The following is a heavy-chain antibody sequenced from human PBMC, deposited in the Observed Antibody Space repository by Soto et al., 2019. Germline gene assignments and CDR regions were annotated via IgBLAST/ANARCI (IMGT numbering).Heavy chain of an antibody. CDR2: IYYSGST. CDR3: ARQGGYFDSGYYMDV. V-gene: IGHV4-39*01. Sequence: SETLSLTCTVSGGSISSSSYYWGWIRQPPGKGLEWIGSIYYSGSTYYNPSLKSRVTISVDTSKNQFSLKLSSVTAADTAVYYCARQGGYFDSGYYMDVWSKGTTVTVSS. CDR1: GGSISSSSYY. D-gene: IGHD3-16*01. J-gene: IGHJ6*03.